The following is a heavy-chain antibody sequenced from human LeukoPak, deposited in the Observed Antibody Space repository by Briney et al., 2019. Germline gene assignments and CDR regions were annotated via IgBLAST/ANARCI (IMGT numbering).Heavy chain of an antibody. V-gene: IGHV3-23*01. J-gene: IGHJ4*02. D-gene: IGHD5-24*01. CDR1: GFTVSSNY. CDR3: AQDRASIQFYF. CDR2: ISPGGDIP. Sequence: PGGSLRLSCAASGFTVSSNYMSWVRQAPGKGLEWVSGISPGGDIPYYADSVKGRFTISRDNSKNTMYLQMNSLRAEDTALYYCAQDRASIQFYFWGQGTLVTVSS.